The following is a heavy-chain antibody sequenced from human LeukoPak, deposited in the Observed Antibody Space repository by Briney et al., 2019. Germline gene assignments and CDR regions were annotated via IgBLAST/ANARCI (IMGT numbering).Heavy chain of an antibody. D-gene: IGHD6-19*01. V-gene: IGHV4-61*02. CDR1: GGSISRGSYY. CDR3: ARHVRKRGIAVAGTPGWFDP. CDR2: IETSGNT. J-gene: IGHJ5*02. Sequence: TLSLTCTVSGGSISRGSYYWSWIRQPAGPGLEWIGRIETSGNTNYKPSLKSRVTISVDTSKNQFSLKLSSVTAADTAVYYCARHVRKRGIAVAGTPGWFDPWGQGTLVTVSS.